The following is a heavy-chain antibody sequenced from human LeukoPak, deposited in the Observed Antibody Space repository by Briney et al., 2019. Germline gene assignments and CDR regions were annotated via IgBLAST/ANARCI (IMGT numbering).Heavy chain of an antibody. CDR3: ARDFYRAFDY. Sequence: GGSLRLSCAAPGFTFSSYAIHWVRQASGKGLEWVAAISYDGSNKYYADSVKGRFTISRDNSKNTLSLQMNSLRAEDTAMYYCARDFYRAFDYWGQGTLVTVSS. D-gene: IGHD1-14*01. CDR2: ISYDGSNK. CDR1: GFTFSSYA. J-gene: IGHJ4*02. V-gene: IGHV3-30*04.